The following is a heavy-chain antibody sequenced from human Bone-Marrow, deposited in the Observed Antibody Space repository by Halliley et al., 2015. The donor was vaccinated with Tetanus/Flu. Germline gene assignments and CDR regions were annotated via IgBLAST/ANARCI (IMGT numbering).Heavy chain of an antibody. CDR3: VNDSIPLLRYYGMDV. D-gene: IGHD2-15*01. J-gene: IGHJ6*02. Sequence: ISSHGGSTYYADSVKGRFTISRDNSKNTLYLQMSSLRAEDTAVYYCVNDSIPLLRYYGMDVWGQGTTVTVSS. CDR2: ISSHGGST. V-gene: IGHV3-64D*06.